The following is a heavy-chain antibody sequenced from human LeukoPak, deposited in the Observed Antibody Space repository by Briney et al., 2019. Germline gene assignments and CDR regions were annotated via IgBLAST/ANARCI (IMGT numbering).Heavy chain of an antibody. J-gene: IGHJ5*02. CDR2: IYYSGST. CDR1: GGSISSYY. Sequence: PSEILSLTCTVSGGSISSYYWSWIRQPPGKGLEWIGYIYYSGSTNYNPSLKSRVTISVDTSKNQFSLKLSSVTAADTAVYYCARVGSSGWYVKYNWFDPWGQGTLVTVSS. V-gene: IGHV4-59*01. CDR3: ARVGSSGWYVKYNWFDP. D-gene: IGHD6-19*01.